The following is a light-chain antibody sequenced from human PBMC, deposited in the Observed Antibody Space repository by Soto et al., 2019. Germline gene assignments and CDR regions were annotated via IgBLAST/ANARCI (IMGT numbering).Light chain of an antibody. Sequence: EIVMTQSPATVSVSPGDRATLSCRASQSIRNKLAWYQQRPGQAPRLLIYGASSRATGIPDRFSGSGSGTDFTLTISRLEPEDFAVYYCQQYGSSPLTFGGGTKVDIK. V-gene: IGKV3-20*01. CDR3: QQYGSSPLT. CDR2: GAS. J-gene: IGKJ4*01. CDR1: QSIRNK.